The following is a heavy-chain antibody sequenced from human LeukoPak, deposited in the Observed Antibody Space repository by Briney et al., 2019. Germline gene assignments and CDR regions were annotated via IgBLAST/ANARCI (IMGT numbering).Heavy chain of an antibody. D-gene: IGHD3-3*01. CDR3: ARSSYDFWSGYYGLRENNWFDP. CDR2: INHSGST. J-gene: IGHJ5*02. V-gene: IGHV4-34*01. Sequence: PSETLSLTCAVYGGSFSGYYWSWLRQPPGKGLEWIGEINHSGSTNYNPSLKSRVTISVDTSKNQFSLKLSSVTAADTAVYYCARSSYDFWSGYYGLRENNWFDPWGQGTLVTVSS. CDR1: GGSFSGYY.